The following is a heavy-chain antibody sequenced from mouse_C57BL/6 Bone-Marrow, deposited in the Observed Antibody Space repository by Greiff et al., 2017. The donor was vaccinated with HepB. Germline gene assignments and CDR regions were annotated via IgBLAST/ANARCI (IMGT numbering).Heavy chain of an antibody. CDR2: IYPRSGNT. J-gene: IGHJ2*01. CDR3: ARSPLPPFDY. V-gene: IGHV1-81*01. CDR1: GYTFTSYG. D-gene: IGHD2-10*01. Sequence: VQLKESGAELARPGASVKLSCKASGYTFTSYGISWVKQRTGQGLEWIGEIYPRSGNTYYNEKFKGKATLTADKSSSTAYMELRSLTSEDSAVYFCARSPLPPFDYWGQGTTLTVSS.